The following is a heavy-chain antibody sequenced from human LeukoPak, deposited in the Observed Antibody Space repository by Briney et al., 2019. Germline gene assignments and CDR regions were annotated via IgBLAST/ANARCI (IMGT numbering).Heavy chain of an antibody. D-gene: IGHD3-22*01. CDR2: IYYSGNT. CDR1: GGSIRSTTYY. V-gene: IGHV4-39*07. Sequence: PSETLSLTCSVSGGSIRSTTYYWGWIRQPPGKGLEWIGSIYYSGNTYYSPSLMSRVTISVDTSKNQLSLNLSSVTAADTAVYFCARAPHFFDTSGSRYYFDYWGQGALVTVSS. J-gene: IGHJ4*02. CDR3: ARAPHFFDTSGSRYYFDY.